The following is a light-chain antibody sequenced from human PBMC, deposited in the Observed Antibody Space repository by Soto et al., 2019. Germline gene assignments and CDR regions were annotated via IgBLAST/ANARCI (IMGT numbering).Light chain of an antibody. Sequence: QAVLTQPPSVSAAPRQKVTISCSGSSSNIENNYVSWYQQLPGTAPKLLIYDNNKRPSGIPDRFSGSKSGTSATLGITGLQTGDEADYYCGTWDSSLSSGVFGGGTKLTVL. CDR3: GTWDSSLSSGV. CDR1: SSNIENNY. V-gene: IGLV1-51*01. CDR2: DNN. J-gene: IGLJ3*02.